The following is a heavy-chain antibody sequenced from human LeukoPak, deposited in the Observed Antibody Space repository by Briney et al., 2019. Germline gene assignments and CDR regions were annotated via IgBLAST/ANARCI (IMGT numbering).Heavy chain of an antibody. CDR2: INWNGGST. CDR3: ARGLFSGSPGFSYYFDY. CDR1: GFTFDDYG. J-gene: IGHJ4*02. D-gene: IGHD1-26*01. Sequence: RGSLRLSCASSGFTFDDYGMSWVRQAPGKGLEWVSGINWNGGSTGYADSVKGRFTISRDNAKNSLYLQMNSLRVEDTALYYCARGLFSGSPGFSYYFDYWGQGTLVTVSS. V-gene: IGHV3-20*04.